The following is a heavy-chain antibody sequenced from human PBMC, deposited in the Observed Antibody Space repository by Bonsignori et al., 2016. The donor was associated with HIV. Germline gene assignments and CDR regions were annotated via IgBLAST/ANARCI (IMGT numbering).Heavy chain of an antibody. CDR2: IYYSGST. CDR3: ARSPFGSSGWYPWDY. V-gene: IGHV4-39*07. Sequence: SETLSLTCTVSGGSISSSSYYWGWIRQPPGKGLEWIGSIYYSGSTYYNPSLKSRVTISVDTSKNQFSLKLSSVTAADTAVYYCARSPFGSSGWYPWDYWGQGTLVTVSS. CDR1: GGSISSSSYY. J-gene: IGHJ4*02. D-gene: IGHD6-19*01.